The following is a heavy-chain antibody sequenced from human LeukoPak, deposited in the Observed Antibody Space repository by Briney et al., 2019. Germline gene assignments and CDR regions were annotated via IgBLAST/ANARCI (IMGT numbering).Heavy chain of an antibody. Sequence: SGPTLVNPPQTLTLTCTFSGFSLSTRGVGVGWIRQPPGKALEWLALIYWDDDKRYSPSLKSRLTITKDTSKNQVVLTMTNMDPVDTATYYCAHRRVTMIAVADAFDIWGQGTMVTVSS. CDR3: AHRRVTMIAVADAFDI. D-gene: IGHD3-22*01. J-gene: IGHJ3*02. CDR2: IYWDDDK. V-gene: IGHV2-5*02. CDR1: GFSLSTRGVG.